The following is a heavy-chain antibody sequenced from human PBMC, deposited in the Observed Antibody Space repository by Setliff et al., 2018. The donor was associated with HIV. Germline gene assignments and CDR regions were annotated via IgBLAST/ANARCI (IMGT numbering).Heavy chain of an antibody. D-gene: IGHD4-4*01. CDR3: TTASDSTNYDDGFDL. J-gene: IGHJ3*01. Sequence: PGGSLRLSCAASGFTFTNAWMTWVRQAPGKGLEWLGRIQSNSIGATILYGASVKGRFTISRDDSTNTLYLQMNSLRTEDTALYYCTTASDSTNYDDGFDLWGQGTMVTVSS. CDR1: GFTFTNAW. CDR2: IQSNSIGATI. V-gene: IGHV3-15*01.